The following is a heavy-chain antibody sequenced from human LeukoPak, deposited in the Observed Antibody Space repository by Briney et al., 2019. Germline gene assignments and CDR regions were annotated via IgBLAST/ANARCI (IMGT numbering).Heavy chain of an antibody. CDR2: ISGSGGST. V-gene: IGHV3-23*01. CDR3: AKGGLGQTYYYGMDV. Sequence: PGGSLRLSCAASGFTFSSYAMSWVRQAPGKGLGWVSAISGSGGSTYYADSVKGRFTISRDNSKNTLYLQMNSLRAEDTAVYYCAKGGLGQTYYYGMDVWGKGTTVTVSS. J-gene: IGHJ6*04. D-gene: IGHD3-22*01. CDR1: GFTFSSYA.